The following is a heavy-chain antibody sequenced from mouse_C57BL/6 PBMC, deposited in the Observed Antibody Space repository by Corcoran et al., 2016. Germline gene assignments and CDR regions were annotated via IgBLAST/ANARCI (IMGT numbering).Heavy chain of an antibody. CDR3: ARSGYSNYGYYAMDY. CDR1: GYTFTTYG. D-gene: IGHD2-5*01. CDR2: INTYSGVP. J-gene: IGHJ4*01. Sequence: QIQLVQSGPELKKTGETVKISCKASGYTFTTYGMSWVKQAPGKGLKWMGWINTYSGVPTYADDFKGRFAFSLETSASTAYLQINNLKNEDTATYFCARSGYSNYGYYAMDYWGQGTSVTVSS. V-gene: IGHV9-3*01.